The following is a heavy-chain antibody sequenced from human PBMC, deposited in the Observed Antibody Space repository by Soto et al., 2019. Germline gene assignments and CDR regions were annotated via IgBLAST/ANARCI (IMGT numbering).Heavy chain of an antibody. CDR2: ISSRSGTI. D-gene: IGHD5-18*01. CDR3: AREVARALVGSPHYFDY. Sequence: QVHLVESGGGLVKPGGSLRLSCAASGFSFSDYYMTWIRQAPGQGLEWVSYISSRSGTIFYADSVKGRFTLSRDNSKNSMYLQMNSLRAEDTAVYYCAREVARALVGSPHYFDYWGQGTLVTVSS. J-gene: IGHJ4*01. V-gene: IGHV3-11*01. CDR1: GFSFSDYY.